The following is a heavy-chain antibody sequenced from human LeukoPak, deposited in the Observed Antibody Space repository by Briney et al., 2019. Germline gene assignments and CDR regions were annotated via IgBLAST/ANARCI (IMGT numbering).Heavy chain of an antibody. Sequence: PGGSLRLSCAASGFTFDGYAMHWVRQAPGKGLEWVSLISWDGDSTYYADSVKGRFTISRDNSKNSLYLQMNSLRAEDTALYYCAKDMPPRIQGYYIGYWGQGTLVTVSS. V-gene: IGHV3-43D*03. D-gene: IGHD5-18*01. CDR3: AKDMPPRIQGYYIGY. CDR1: GFTFDGYA. CDR2: ISWDGDST. J-gene: IGHJ4*02.